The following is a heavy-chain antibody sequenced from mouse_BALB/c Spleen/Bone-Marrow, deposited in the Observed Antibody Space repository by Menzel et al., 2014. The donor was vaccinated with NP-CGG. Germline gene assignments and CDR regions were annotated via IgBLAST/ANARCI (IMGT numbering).Heavy chain of an antibody. CDR3: ARVWYFDY. Sequence: EVQVVESGGGLVKPGGSLTLSCAASGFTFSSYAMSWVRQTPEKRLEWVATINSGGSYSYYPDSVKGRFTISRDNAKNTLYVQMSSLRSEDTAMYYCARVWYFDYWGQGTSLTVSS. CDR1: GFTFSSYA. J-gene: IGHJ2*03. V-gene: IGHV5-9-3*01. CDR2: INSGGSYS.